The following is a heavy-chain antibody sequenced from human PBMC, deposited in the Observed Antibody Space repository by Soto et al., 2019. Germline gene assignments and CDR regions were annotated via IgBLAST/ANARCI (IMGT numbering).Heavy chain of an antibody. D-gene: IGHD3-10*02. V-gene: IGHV3-11*01. CDR1: GFSFSDYY. Sequence: QVQLVESGGGVVKPGGSLRLSCSASGFSFSDYYMTWVRQAPGKGLEWISYISGSGTNIYYAESVEGRFTISRDNARNSVHLQMNDLRGGDTARYFCAKMSRADTYAPLFFWGQGTLVPVSS. J-gene: IGHJ4*02. CDR3: AKMSRADTYAPLFF. CDR2: ISGSGTNI.